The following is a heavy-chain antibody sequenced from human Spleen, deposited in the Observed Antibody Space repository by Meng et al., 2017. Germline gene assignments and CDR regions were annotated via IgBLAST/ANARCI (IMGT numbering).Heavy chain of an antibody. CDR1: GYTFTNFG. J-gene: IGHJ5*02. CDR3: ARDVSTSCYWDP. CDR2: INPNSGGT. V-gene: IGHV1-2*02. Sequence: ASVKVSCKASGYTFTNFGISWVRQAPGQGLEWMGWINPNSGGTNYAQKFQGRVTMTRDTSISTAYMELSRLRSDDTAVYYCARDVSTSCYWDPWGQGTLVTVSS. D-gene: IGHD2-2*01.